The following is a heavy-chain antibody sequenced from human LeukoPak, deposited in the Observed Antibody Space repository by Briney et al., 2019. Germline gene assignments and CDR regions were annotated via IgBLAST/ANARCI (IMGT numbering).Heavy chain of an antibody. J-gene: IGHJ4*02. D-gene: IGHD4-17*01. V-gene: IGHV1-69*05. Sequence: GASVKVSCKASGGTFSSYAISWVRQAPGQGLEWMGGIIPIFGTANYAQKFQGRVTITTDESTSTAYMELSSLRSEDTAVYYCARSIFYGDYAPWYYFDYWGQGTLVTIS. CDR3: ARSIFYGDYAPWYYFDY. CDR2: IIPIFGTA. CDR1: GGTFSSYA.